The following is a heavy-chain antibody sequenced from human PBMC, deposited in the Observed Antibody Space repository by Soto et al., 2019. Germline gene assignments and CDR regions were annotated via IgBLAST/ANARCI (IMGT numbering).Heavy chain of an antibody. J-gene: IGHJ5*02. V-gene: IGHV1-69*02. CDR3: ARDVVVVAAFFVGWFDP. Sequence: QVQLVQSGAEVKKPGSSVKVSCKASGGTFSSYTISWVRQAPGQGLEWMGRIIPILGIANYAQKFQGRVTITADKSTSTAYMELSSLRSEDTAVYYCARDVVVVAAFFVGWFDPWGQGTLVTVSS. CDR1: GGTFSSYT. D-gene: IGHD2-15*01. CDR2: IIPILGIA.